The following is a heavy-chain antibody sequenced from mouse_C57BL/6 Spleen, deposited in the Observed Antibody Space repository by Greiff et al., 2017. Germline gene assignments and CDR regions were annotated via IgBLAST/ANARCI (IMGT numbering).Heavy chain of an antibody. D-gene: IGHD2-2*01. V-gene: IGHV1-42*01. CDR1: GYSFTGYY. Sequence: EVQLQQSGPELVKPGASVKISCKASGYSFTGYYMNWVKQSPEKSLEWIGEINPSTGGTTYNQKFTAKATLTVDKSSSTAYMQRKSLTSEDSAVYYCARSPSTMVTYFDYWGQGTTRTVSS. J-gene: IGHJ2*01. CDR3: ARSPSTMVTYFDY. CDR2: INPSTGGT.